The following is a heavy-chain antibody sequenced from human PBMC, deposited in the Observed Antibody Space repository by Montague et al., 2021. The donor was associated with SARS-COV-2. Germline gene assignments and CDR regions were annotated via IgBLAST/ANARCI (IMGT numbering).Heavy chain of an antibody. J-gene: IGHJ3*02. Sequence: PALVKPTQTLTLTCTFSGFSLSTSGMCVSWIRQPPGKALEWLARIDWDDDKYYSTSLKTRLTISRDTSKNQVVLTMTNMDPVDTATYYCARILATVNAFDIWGQGTMVTVSS. D-gene: IGHD4-17*01. CDR3: ARILATVNAFDI. CDR1: GFSLSTSGMC. V-gene: IGHV2-70*11. CDR2: IDWDDDK.